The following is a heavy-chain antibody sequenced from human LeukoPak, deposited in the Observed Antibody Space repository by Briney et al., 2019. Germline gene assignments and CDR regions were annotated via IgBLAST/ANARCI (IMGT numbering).Heavy chain of an antibody. J-gene: IGHJ4*02. D-gene: IGHD1-26*01. CDR2: ISSSRSYI. Sequence: PGGSLRLSCAASGFTFSSYSMNWVRQAPGKGLEWVSSISSSRSYIYYADSVKGRFTISRDNDKHSLYLQMNSLRAEDTAVYYCARDQDSGSYSGFDYWGQGTLVTVSS. CDR1: GFTFSSYS. CDR3: ARDQDSGSYSGFDY. V-gene: IGHV3-21*01.